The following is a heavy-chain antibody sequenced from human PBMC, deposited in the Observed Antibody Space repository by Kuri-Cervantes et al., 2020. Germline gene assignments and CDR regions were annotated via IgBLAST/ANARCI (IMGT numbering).Heavy chain of an antibody. CDR1: GGSFIGYS. D-gene: IGHD2-15*01. CDR3: ARAANSRGYCSVGSCYWAYWFDP. CDR2: TNHSGST. J-gene: IGHJ5*02. Sequence: SETLSPTRAVYGGSFIGYSWSWIRQPPGKGLEWNGETNHSGSTNYNPSLKSLVTISVDTSKNQFSLKLSSVTAADTAVYYGARAANSRGYCSVGSCYWAYWFDPWGQGTLVTVSS. V-gene: IGHV4-34*01.